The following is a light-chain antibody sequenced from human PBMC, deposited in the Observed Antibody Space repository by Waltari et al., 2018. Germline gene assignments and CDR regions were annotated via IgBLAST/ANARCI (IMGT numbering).Light chain of an antibody. CDR2: DAS. CDR3: QQSYSTPVT. J-gene: IGKJ5*01. CDR1: QNIITS. V-gene: IGKV1-39*01. Sequence: DIQMTQSPSSLSASVGARVTIPCRATQNIITSLNWYQQKPGKAPKLLIYDASNLHSGVPSTFSGSGSGTDFTLTISSLQPEDFATYYCQQSYSTPVTFGQGTRLEIK.